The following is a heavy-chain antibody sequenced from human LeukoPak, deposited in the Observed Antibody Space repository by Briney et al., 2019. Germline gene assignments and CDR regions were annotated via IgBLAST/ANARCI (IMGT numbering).Heavy chain of an antibody. J-gene: IGHJ6*02. Sequence: GGSLRLSCAASGFTFSSYDMSWVRQAPGKGLEWVSSISGSSGTYYADSVKGRFTISRDNSKNTLYLQMNSLRADDTAVYYCARTEGYNDYSGMDVWGQGTTVTVSS. CDR3: ARTEGYNDYSGMDV. CDR1: GFTFSSYD. V-gene: IGHV3-23*01. CDR2: ISGSSGT.